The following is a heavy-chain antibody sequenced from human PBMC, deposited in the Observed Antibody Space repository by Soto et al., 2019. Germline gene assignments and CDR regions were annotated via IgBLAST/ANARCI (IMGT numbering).Heavy chain of an antibody. J-gene: IGHJ4*02. CDR3: TPSSGWYYFDY. D-gene: IGHD6-19*01. CDR1: GFTFSNAW. CDR2: IKSKTDGGTT. V-gene: IGHV3-15*01. Sequence: PGGSLRLSCAASGFTFSNAWMSWVRQAPGKGLEWVGRIKSKTDGGTTDYAAPVKGRFTISRDDTKNTLYLQMNSLKTEDTAVYYCTPSSGWYYFDYWGQGTLVTVSS.